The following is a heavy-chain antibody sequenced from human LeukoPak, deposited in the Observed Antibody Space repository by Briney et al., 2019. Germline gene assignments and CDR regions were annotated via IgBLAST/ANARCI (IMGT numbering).Heavy chain of an antibody. J-gene: IGHJ2*01. D-gene: IGHD2-2*01. CDR1: GGSLSSYH. CDR2: VYSSGTT. CDR3: ARGRYCTTTSCTYWYFDL. V-gene: IGHV4-4*07. Sequence: SETLSLTCTVSGGSLSSYHWNWIRQPAGEGLEWIGRVYSSGTTNYNPSLQSRVTMSVDSSKNEFSLKLNSVTAADTAVYYCARGRYCTTTSCTYWYFDLWGRGTLVTVSS.